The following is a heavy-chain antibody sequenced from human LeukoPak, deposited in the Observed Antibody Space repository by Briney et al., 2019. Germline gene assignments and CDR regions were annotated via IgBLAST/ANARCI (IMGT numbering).Heavy chain of an antibody. CDR1: GTSFTHYY. D-gene: IGHD1/OR15-1a*01. V-gene: IGHV4-34*01. J-gene: IGHJ5*02. CDR3: ARGPGTVGLSP. Sequence: SEILSLTCNVSGTSFTHYYWSWISQTPEKGLEWIGQINHSGDTSYNPSLRSRVTLSVDSSKNQFSLKVTSVTAADTGVYYCARGPGTVGLSPWGQGTLVTVSS. CDR2: INHSGDT.